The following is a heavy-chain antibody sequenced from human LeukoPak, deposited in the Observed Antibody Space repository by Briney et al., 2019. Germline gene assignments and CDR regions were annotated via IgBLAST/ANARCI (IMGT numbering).Heavy chain of an antibody. Sequence: SETLSLTCTVSGGSISSYYWSWIWQPPGKGLEWIGYIYYSGSTNYNPSLKSRVTISVDTSKNQFSLKLSSVTAADTAVYYCASSDKHGYNGYWGQGTLVTVSS. CDR2: IYYSGST. CDR1: GGSISSYY. CDR3: ASSDKHGYNGY. V-gene: IGHV4-59*08. D-gene: IGHD5-24*01. J-gene: IGHJ4*02.